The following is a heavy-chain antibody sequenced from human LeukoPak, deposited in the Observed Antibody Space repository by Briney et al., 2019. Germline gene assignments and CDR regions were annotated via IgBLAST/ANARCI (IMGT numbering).Heavy chain of an antibody. D-gene: IGHD2-2*02. J-gene: IGHJ6*02. CDR3: ARQPSILYYYYGMDV. Sequence: SETLSLTCTVSGVSISTYYWSWIRQPPGKGLEWIGHINNNGSTNYNPSLKSRVTMSVDTSKNQFSLKLSSVTAADTAVYYCARQPSILYYYYGMDVWGQGTTVTVSS. CDR2: INNNGST. V-gene: IGHV4-59*08. CDR1: GVSISTYY.